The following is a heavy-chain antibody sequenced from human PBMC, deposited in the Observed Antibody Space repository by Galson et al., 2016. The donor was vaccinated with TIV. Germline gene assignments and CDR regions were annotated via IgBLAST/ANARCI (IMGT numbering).Heavy chain of an antibody. J-gene: IGHJ1*01. CDR1: GDSISSNNYY. Sequence: ETLSLTCTVSGDSISSNNYYWGWIRQPPGKGLEWIGSIYYTGSTFYNPSLKSRVTITVDTSKNQFSLSLSSVTAAATAIYYCAWSGWEPSYFQHWGQGTLGIVSS. V-gene: IGHV4-39*07. CDR2: IYYTGST. D-gene: IGHD1-26*01. CDR3: AWSGWEPSYFQH.